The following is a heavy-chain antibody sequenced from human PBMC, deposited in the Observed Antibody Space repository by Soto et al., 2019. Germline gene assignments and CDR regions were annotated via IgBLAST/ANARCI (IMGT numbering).Heavy chain of an antibody. CDR3: IQSRCGGDCLQSYASYYYYGMDV. CDR1: AFSLSTGGVG. Sequence: SGPTLVNPTQTLTLTCTFSAFSLSTGGVGVGWIRQPPGKALGWLALIYWDDDKRYSPSLRSRLTITKDTSKNQVVLTMTNMDPVDTATYYCIQSRCGGDCLQSYASYYYYGMDVWGQGTTVTVSS. D-gene: IGHD2-21*02. CDR2: IYWDDDK. J-gene: IGHJ6*02. V-gene: IGHV2-5*02.